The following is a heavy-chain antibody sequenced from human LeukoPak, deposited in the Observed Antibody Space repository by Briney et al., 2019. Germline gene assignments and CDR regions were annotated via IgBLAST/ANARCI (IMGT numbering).Heavy chain of an antibody. J-gene: IGHJ2*01. CDR1: GYTLTELS. CDR2: FDPEDGET. V-gene: IGHV1-24*01. D-gene: IGHD6-13*01. Sequence: GASVKVSCKVSGYTLTELSMHWVRQAPGKGLEWMGGFDPEDGETIYAQKFQERVTITRDMSTSTAYMELSSLRSEDTAVYYCAADPRSSSWYRHWYFDLWGRGTLVTVSS. CDR3: AADPRSSSWYRHWYFDL.